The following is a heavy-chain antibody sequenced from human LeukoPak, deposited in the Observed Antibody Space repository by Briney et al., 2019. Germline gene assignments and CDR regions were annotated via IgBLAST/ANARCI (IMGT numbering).Heavy chain of an antibody. Sequence: GTSLRLSCAASGFTFSSYGMHWVRQAPGKGLEWVGVIGYDGNNKYYADSVKGRFTISRDNANNSLYLQMNSLRAEDTAVYYCATSALAVPGADIFDYWGQGTLVTVSS. CDR2: IGYDGNNK. CDR1: GFTFSSYG. J-gene: IGHJ4*02. V-gene: IGHV3-33*03. D-gene: IGHD6-19*01. CDR3: ATSALAVPGADIFDY.